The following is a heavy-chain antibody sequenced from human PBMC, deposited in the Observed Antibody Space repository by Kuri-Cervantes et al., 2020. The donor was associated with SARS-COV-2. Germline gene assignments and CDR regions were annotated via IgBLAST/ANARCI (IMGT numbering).Heavy chain of an antibody. V-gene: IGHV1-69*05. D-gene: IGHD2-21*01. CDR3: ARGYCGDDCYYPDFDY. CDR2: VVPIYGNP. J-gene: IGHJ4*02. CDR1: GGTFSSYA. Sequence: SVKVSCKASGGTFSSYAISWVRQAPGQGLEWMGFVVPIYGNPTYAQKFQGRVTMTTDTSSSTAYMELSRLRSDDTAVYYCARGYCGDDCYYPDFDYWGQGTLVTVSS.